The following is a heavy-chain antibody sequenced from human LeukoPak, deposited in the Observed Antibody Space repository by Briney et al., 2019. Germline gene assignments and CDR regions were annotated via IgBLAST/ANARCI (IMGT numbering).Heavy chain of an antibody. J-gene: IGHJ4*02. Sequence: GGSLRLSCAASGFTFSSYSMNWARQAPGKGLEWVSVLYSNGNTYYADSVKGRFTISRDNSKNTLYLQMNSLRAEDTAVYYCARSDITMTVAYDYWGQGTLVTVSS. V-gene: IGHV3-66*01. CDR2: LYSNGNT. CDR1: GFTFSSYS. CDR3: ARSDITMTVAYDY. D-gene: IGHD3-22*01.